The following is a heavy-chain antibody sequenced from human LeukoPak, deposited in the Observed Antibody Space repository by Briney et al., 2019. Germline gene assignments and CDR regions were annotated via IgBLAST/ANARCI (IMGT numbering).Heavy chain of an antibody. CDR3: ARLLGYNSKTPYYFDY. J-gene: IGHJ4*02. CDR1: GGSISSYY. D-gene: IGHD5-24*01. CDR2: IYSSGST. V-gene: IGHV4-59*01. Sequence: SETLSLTCTVSGGSISSYYWSWIRQPPGKGLEWIGYIYSSGSTNYNPSLKSRVTISVDTSKNQFSLKLSSVTAADTAVYYCARLLGYNSKTPYYFDYWGQGTLVTVSS.